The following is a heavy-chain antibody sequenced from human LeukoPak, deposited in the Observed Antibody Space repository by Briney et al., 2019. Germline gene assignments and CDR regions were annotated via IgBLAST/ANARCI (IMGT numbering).Heavy chain of an antibody. Sequence: GASVKVSCKASGYTFTGYYMHWVRQAPGQGLEWMGWINPNSGGTNYAQKFQGRVTMTRDTSISTAYMELSRLRSDDTAVYYCARDRGWIQLWLSPDYWGQGTLVTVSS. V-gene: IGHV1-2*02. CDR1: GYTFTGYY. CDR3: ARDRGWIQLWLSPDY. J-gene: IGHJ4*02. D-gene: IGHD5-18*01. CDR2: INPNSGGT.